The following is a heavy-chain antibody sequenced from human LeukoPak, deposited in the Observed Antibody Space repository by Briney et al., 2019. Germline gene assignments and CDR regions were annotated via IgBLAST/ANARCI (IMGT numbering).Heavy chain of an antibody. CDR1: GXTFSSYG. V-gene: IGHV3-33*01. CDR2: IWYDGSNK. CDR3: ARAGMGGSHPADY. Sequence: PGGSLRLSCAASGXTFSSYGMHWVRQAPGKGQEWVAVIWYDGSNKYYADSVKGRFTISRDNSKNTLYLQMNSLRAEDTAVYYCARAGMGGSHPADYWGQGTLSPSPQ. D-gene: IGHD1-26*01. J-gene: IGHJ4*02.